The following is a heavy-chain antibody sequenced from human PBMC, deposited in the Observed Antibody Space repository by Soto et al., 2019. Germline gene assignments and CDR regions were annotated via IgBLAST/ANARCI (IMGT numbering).Heavy chain of an antibody. CDR3: ARNGTYSSSLSQYSGMDV. CDR2: IVPMLGTP. V-gene: IGHV1-69*13. CDR1: GGTFDNFI. Sequence: SVKVSCKASGGTFDNFIMNWVRQTPGQGLEWMGGIVPMLGTPTYAEKFKGRVTISATGSTSTMYMEVTSLRSEDTAIYYCARNGTYSSSLSQYSGMDVWGQGTTVTVSS. D-gene: IGHD1-26*01. J-gene: IGHJ6*02.